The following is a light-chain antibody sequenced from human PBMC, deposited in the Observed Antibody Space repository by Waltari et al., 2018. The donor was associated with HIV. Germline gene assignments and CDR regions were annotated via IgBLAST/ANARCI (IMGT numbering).Light chain of an antibody. CDR2: GAS. Sequence: DIQMTQSPSSLCASVGDRVTFTCWASQSISKYLNWYQQRPGKAPKLLIYGASSLQGGVPSRFSASGSGTDFTLVISSLQVEDVATYFCQQSYSTPHTFGQGTKLEI. CDR3: QQSYSTPHT. J-gene: IGKJ2*01. V-gene: IGKV1-39*01. CDR1: QSISKY.